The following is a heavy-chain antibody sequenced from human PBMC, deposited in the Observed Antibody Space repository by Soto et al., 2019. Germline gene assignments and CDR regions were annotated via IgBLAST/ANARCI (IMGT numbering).Heavy chain of an antibody. Sequence: GGSLRLSCAASGFTFSNYVLNWVRQAPGKGLEWVSTIRGSGDITYYADSVKGRFTISRDNSKKTLYLQMNSLRAEDTAIYYCAKDRWEGGTTPEAFDIWGQGTMVTVSS. CDR2: IRGSGDIT. J-gene: IGHJ3*02. CDR3: AKDRWEGGTTPEAFDI. CDR1: GFTFSNYV. D-gene: IGHD1-26*01. V-gene: IGHV3-23*01.